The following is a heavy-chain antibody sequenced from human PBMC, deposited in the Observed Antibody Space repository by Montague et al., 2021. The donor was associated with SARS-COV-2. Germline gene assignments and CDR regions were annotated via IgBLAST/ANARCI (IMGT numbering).Heavy chain of an antibody. D-gene: IGHD3-9*01. CDR1: GGSISSSSYY. CDR3: ARHPITILLGRMFDY. CDR2: IYYSGST. V-gene: IGHV4-39*01. Sequence: SETLSLTRSLSGGSISSSSYYWGWIRQPPGKGLEWIGSIYYSGSTYYXPSLKSRVTISVDMSKNQFSLKLSSVTAADTAVYYCARHPITILLGRMFDYWGQGTMVTVSS. J-gene: IGHJ4*02.